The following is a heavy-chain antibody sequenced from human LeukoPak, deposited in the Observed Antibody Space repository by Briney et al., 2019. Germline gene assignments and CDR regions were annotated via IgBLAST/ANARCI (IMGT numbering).Heavy chain of an antibody. Sequence: GGSLRPSCAASGFTFSSYAMSWVRQAPGKGLEWVSAISGSGGSTYYADSVKGRFTISRDNSKNTLYLQMNSLSAEDTAVYYCAKLYCSGGGCYLPWGQGTLVTVSS. J-gene: IGHJ4*02. D-gene: IGHD2-15*01. CDR3: AKLYCSGGGCYLP. CDR2: ISGSGGST. V-gene: IGHV3-23*01. CDR1: GFTFSSYA.